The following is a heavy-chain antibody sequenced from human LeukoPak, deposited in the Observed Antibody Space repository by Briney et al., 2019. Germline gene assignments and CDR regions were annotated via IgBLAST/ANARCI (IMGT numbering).Heavy chain of an antibody. D-gene: IGHD6-19*01. CDR2: LSGSGITT. J-gene: IGHJ4*01. V-gene: IGHV3-23*01. CDR1: GFTFSNSA. Sequence: GGSLRLSCAASGFTFSNSAMSWVRQDPGKGLEWVSTLSGSGITTYYADSVKGRFTISGDNSKNTLYLQMNSLRAEDTAVYYCAKGIYSSGWSYFDYWGHGTLVTVSS. CDR3: AKGIYSSGWSYFDY.